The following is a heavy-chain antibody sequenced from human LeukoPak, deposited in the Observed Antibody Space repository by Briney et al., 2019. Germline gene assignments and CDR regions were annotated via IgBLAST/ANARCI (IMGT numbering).Heavy chain of an antibody. Sequence: SETLSLTCTVSGDSISSGTYYWNWIRQPPGKGLEWIGYIYRSGTTYYNPSLNSRVTISLDRSKNQFSLKLTSVTAADTAVYYCARVGPIVVPPTATNGAYYYYMDVWGKGTTVTVSS. D-gene: IGHD2-15*01. CDR2: IYRSGTT. J-gene: IGHJ6*03. CDR1: GDSISSGTYY. V-gene: IGHV4-30-2*01. CDR3: ARVGPIVVPPTATNGAYYYYMDV.